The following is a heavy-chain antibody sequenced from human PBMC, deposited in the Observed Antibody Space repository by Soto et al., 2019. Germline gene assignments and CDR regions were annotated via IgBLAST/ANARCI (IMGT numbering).Heavy chain of an antibody. V-gene: IGHV4-59*11. CDR3: ARETSRGAFDI. D-gene: IGHD2-2*01. J-gene: IGHJ3*02. CDR1: GGSISSHY. Sequence: SETLSLTCTVSGGSISSHYWSWIRQPPGKGLEWIGYIYYSGSTNYNPSLKSRVTISVDTSKNQFSLNLNSVTAADTAVYYCARETSRGAFDIWGQGTMVTV. CDR2: IYYSGST.